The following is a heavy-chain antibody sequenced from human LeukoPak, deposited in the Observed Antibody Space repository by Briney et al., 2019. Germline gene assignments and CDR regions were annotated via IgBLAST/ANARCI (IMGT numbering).Heavy chain of an antibody. Sequence: GASVKVSCKASGYTFTSFGISWVRQAPGQGLEWMGWISAYNGNTNYAQKLQGRVTMTTDTSTSTAYMELRSLRSDDTAVYYCAREADYDILTGYRDYWGQGTLVTVSS. CDR3: AREADYDILTGYRDY. V-gene: IGHV1-18*01. CDR1: GYTFTSFG. CDR2: ISAYNGNT. J-gene: IGHJ4*02. D-gene: IGHD3-9*01.